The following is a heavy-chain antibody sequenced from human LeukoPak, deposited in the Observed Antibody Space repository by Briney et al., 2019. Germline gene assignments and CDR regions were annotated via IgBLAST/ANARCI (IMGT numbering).Heavy chain of an antibody. Sequence: GASVKVSCKASGYTFTSYGISWVRQAPGQGLEWMGWISAYNGNTNYAQELQGRVTMTTDTSTSTAYMELRSLRSEDTAVYYCATWIAAAGNYNWFDPWGQGTLVTVYS. J-gene: IGHJ5*02. D-gene: IGHD6-13*01. CDR3: ATWIAAAGNYNWFDP. V-gene: IGHV1-18*01. CDR1: GYTFTSYG. CDR2: ISAYNGNT.